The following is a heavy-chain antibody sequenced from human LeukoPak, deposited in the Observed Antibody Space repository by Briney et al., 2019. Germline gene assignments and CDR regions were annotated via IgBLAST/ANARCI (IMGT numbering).Heavy chain of an antibody. CDR2: ISGSGGNT. D-gene: IGHD6-13*01. J-gene: IGHJ4*02. CDR3: AKQDRGGIAAAGTDY. Sequence: PGGSLRLSCAASGFTFSSYAMSWVRQAPGKGLEWVSAISGSGGNTYYADSVKGRFTISRDNSKNTLYLQMNSLRAEDTAVYYCAKQDRGGIAAAGTDYWGQGTLVTVSS. CDR1: GFTFSSYA. V-gene: IGHV3-23*01.